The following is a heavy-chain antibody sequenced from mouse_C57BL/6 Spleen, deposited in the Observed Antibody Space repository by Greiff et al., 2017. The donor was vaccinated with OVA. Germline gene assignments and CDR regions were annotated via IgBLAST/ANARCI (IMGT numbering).Heavy chain of an antibody. V-gene: IGHV5-9-1*02. J-gene: IGHJ3*01. CDR1: GFTFSSYA. Sequence: DVMLVESGEGLVKPGGSLKLSCAASGFTFSSYAMSWVRQTPEKRLEWVAYISSGGDYIYYADTVKGRFTISRDNARNTLYLQMSSLKSEDTAMYYCTREGIYYYGSSPFADWGQGTLVTVSA. CDR3: TREGIYYYGSSPFAD. CDR2: ISSGGDYI. D-gene: IGHD1-1*01.